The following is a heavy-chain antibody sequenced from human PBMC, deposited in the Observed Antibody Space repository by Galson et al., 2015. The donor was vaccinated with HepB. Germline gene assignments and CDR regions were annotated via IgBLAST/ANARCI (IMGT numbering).Heavy chain of an antibody. Sequence: SLRLSCAASGFTVSSNYMSWVRQAPGKGLEWVSVIYSGGSTYYADSVKGRFTISRDNSKNTLYLQMNSLRAEDTAVYYCARIEGSGSYTVDYWGQGTLVTVSS. CDR2: IYSGGST. CDR3: ARIEGSGSYTVDY. J-gene: IGHJ4*02. D-gene: IGHD3-10*01. CDR1: GFTVSSNY. V-gene: IGHV3-53*01.